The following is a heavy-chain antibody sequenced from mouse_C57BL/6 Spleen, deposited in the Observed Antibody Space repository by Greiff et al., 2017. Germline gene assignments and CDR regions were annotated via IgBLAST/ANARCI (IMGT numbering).Heavy chain of an antibody. D-gene: IGHD1-1*01. J-gene: IGHJ4*01. CDR2: INPNNGGT. CDR1: GYTFTDYN. V-gene: IGHV1-18*01. CDR3: ARSGYYGSSYDYYAMGC. Sequence: VQLKESGPELVKPGASVKIPCKASGYTFTDYNMDWVKQSHGKSLEWIGDINPNNGGTIYNQKFKGKATLTVDKSSSTAYMELRSLTSEDTAVYYCARSGYYGSSYDYYAMGCWGQGTSVTVSS.